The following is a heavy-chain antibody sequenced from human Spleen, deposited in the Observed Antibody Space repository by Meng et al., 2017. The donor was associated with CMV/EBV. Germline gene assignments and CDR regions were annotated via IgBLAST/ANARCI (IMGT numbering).Heavy chain of an antibody. D-gene: IGHD2-2*02. Sequence: SETLSLTCTVSGASINYYFWTWIRQPPGKGLEWIGYIYYSGSTNYNPSLKSRVTISVDTSKNQFSLKLSSVTAADTAVYYCARGLEYCSSTSCHKLYDAFDIWGQGTMVTVSS. J-gene: IGHJ3*02. V-gene: IGHV4-59*01. CDR1: GASINYYF. CDR2: IYYSGST. CDR3: ARGLEYCSSTSCHKLYDAFDI.